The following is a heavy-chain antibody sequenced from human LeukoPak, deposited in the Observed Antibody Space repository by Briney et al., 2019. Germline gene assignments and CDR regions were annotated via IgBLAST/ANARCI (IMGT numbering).Heavy chain of an antibody. V-gene: IGHV1-18*04. CDR1: GYTLTSYG. D-gene: IGHD3-10*01. CDR2: ISAYNGNT. J-gene: IGHJ4*02. Sequence: ASVKVSCKASGYTLTSYGISWVRQAPGQGLEWMGWISAYNGNTNYAQKLQGRVTMTTDTSTSTAYMELRSLRSDDTAVYYCARLTYYYGSGRLDYWGQGTLVTVSS. CDR3: ARLTYYYGSGRLDY.